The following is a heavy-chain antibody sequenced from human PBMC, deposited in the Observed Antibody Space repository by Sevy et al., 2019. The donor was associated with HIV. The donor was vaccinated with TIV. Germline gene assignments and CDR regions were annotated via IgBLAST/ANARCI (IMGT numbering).Heavy chain of an antibody. CDR2: FDPEDGET. CDR3: ATLDFWSDYPLYGMDV. D-gene: IGHD3-3*01. V-gene: IGHV1-24*01. Sequence: ASVKVSCMVSGCTLSKLSMHWVRQAPGKGPEWMGGFDPEDGETIYAQKFQGRVTMTEDTSTDTAYMELSSLRSEDTVVYYCATLDFWSDYPLYGMDVWGQGTTVTVSS. CDR1: GCTLSKLS. J-gene: IGHJ6*02.